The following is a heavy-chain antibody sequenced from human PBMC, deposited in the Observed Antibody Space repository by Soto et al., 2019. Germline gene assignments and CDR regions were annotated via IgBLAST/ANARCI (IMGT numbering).Heavy chain of an antibody. CDR3: ARESEDLTSNFDY. CDR1: GFIFENFG. CDR2: ISGSGYYK. Sequence: GGSLRLSCAASGFIFENFGMSWVRQAPGKGLEWISSISGSGYYKYYADSMKGRFTISRDNAKNSVYLELNSLRAEDTAVYYCARESEDLTSNFDYWGQGTLVTVSS. V-gene: IGHV3-21*06. J-gene: IGHJ4*02.